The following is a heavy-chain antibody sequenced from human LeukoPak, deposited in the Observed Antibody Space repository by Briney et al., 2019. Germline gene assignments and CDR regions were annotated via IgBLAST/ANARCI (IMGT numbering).Heavy chain of an antibody. J-gene: IGHJ4*02. CDR2: IYSGGST. CDR3: ARVGPGYSYGYFDY. V-gene: IGHV3-66*01. Sequence: GGSLRLSCAASGFTVSSNYMSWVRQAPGKGLEWVSVIYSGGSTYYADSVKGRFTISRDNYKNTLYLQMNSLRAEDTAVYYCARVGPGYSYGYFDYWGQGTLVTVSS. D-gene: IGHD5-18*01. CDR1: GFTVSSNY.